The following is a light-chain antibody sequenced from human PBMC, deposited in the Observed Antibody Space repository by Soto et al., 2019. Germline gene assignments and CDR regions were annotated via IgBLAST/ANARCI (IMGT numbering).Light chain of an antibody. V-gene: IGKV3-11*01. CDR2: DAS. CDR1: QSVSRN. CDR3: QHRSNLPA. Sequence: EIVLTQSPGTLSLSPGERATLSCRASQSVSRNLAWYQQKPGQAPRLLIYDASQRATGIAARFSGSGSGTDFTLTISSLEHEDFALYYCQHRSNLPAFGGGTKVDIK. J-gene: IGKJ4*01.